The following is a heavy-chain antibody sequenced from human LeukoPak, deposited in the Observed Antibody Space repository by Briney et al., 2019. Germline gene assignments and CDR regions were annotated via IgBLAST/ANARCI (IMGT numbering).Heavy chain of an antibody. J-gene: IGHJ5*02. Sequence: GGSLRLSCAASGFTFSSYAMHWVRQAPGKGLEWVAVISYDGSNKYYADSVKGRFTISRDNSKNTLYLQMNSLRAEDTAVYYCARDSPAGYGDLWAWGQGTLVTVSS. CDR2: ISYDGSNK. CDR3: ARDSPAGYGDLWA. V-gene: IGHV3-30-3*01. D-gene: IGHD4-17*01. CDR1: GFTFSSYA.